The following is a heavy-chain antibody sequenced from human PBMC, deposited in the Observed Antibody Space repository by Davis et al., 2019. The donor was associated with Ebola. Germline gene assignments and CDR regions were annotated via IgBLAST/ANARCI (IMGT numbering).Heavy chain of an antibody. CDR1: GYSFTSYW. CDR3: ARRHYDSSGVLDY. D-gene: IGHD3-22*01. CDR2: IDPSDSYT. V-gene: IGHV5-10-1*01. Sequence: GESLKISCKGSGYSFTSYWISWVRQLPGKGLEWMGRIDPSDSYTNYSPSFQGHVTISADKSISTAYLQWSSLKASDTAMYYCARRHYDSSGVLDYWGQGTLVTVSS. J-gene: IGHJ4*02.